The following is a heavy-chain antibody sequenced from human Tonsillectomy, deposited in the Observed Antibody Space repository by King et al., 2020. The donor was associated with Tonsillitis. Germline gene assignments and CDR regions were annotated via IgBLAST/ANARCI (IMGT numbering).Heavy chain of an antibody. CDR3: ARVRPYYYDSSGFDY. J-gene: IGHJ4*02. V-gene: IGHV3-53*01. D-gene: IGHD3-22*01. CDR1: GFTVSSNY. CDR2: IYSGGST. Sequence: VQLVESGGGLIQPGGSLRLYCAASGFTVSSNYMSWVRQAPGKGLEWVSVIYSGGSTYYADSVKGRFTLSRDNSKNTLYFQMNSLRAEDTAVYYCARVRPYYYDSSGFDYWGQGTLVTVSS.